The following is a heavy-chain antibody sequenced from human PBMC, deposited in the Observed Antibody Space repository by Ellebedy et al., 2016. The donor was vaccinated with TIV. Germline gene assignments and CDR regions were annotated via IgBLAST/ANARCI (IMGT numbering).Heavy chain of an antibody. D-gene: IGHD3-22*01. J-gene: IGHJ5*02. CDR1: GFNFGAYS. CDR3: VRWGDYEGWDL. Sequence: PGGSLRLSCAGSGFNFGAYSINWVRQAPGKGLEWLSYIAGRTNLIYYADSVKGRLTISRDNAKNSAFLQMSSLGAEDSAMYYCVRWGDYEGWDLWGQGTLVTVSS. V-gene: IGHV3-48*04. CDR2: IAGRTNLI.